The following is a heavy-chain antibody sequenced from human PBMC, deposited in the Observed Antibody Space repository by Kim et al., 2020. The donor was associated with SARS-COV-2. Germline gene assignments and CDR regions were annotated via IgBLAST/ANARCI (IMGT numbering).Heavy chain of an antibody. CDR3: AKDPGNQSKYRTNWFDP. CDR2: ISGSGGST. V-gene: IGHV3-23*01. Sequence: GGSLRLSCAASGFTFSSYAMSWVRQAPGKGLEWVSAISGSGGSTYYADSVKGRFTISRDNSKNTLYLQMNSLRAEDTAVYYCAKDPGNQSKYRTNWFDPWGQGTLVTVSS. CDR1: GFTFSSYA. D-gene: IGHD2-2*01. J-gene: IGHJ5*02.